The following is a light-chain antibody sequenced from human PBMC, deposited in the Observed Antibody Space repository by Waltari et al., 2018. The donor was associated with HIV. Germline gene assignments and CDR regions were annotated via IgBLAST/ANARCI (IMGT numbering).Light chain of an antibody. Sequence: YDLTQAPSASVALGQTARIPCWGNNIGSKHVHWYQQKPGQAPMMVIYRDTNRPAGIPERFSGSNSGNTATLTIYRAQAGDEADYYCQVWDSSTVVFGGGTKLTVL. J-gene: IGLJ2*01. V-gene: IGLV3-9*01. CDR3: QVWDSSTVV. CDR1: NIGSKH. CDR2: RDT.